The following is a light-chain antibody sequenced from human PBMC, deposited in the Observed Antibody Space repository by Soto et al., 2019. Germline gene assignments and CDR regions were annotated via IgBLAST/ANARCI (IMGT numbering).Light chain of an antibody. V-gene: IGKV1-5*01. CDR2: DAS. CDR1: QSISGW. CDR3: QQSKSLSLS. J-gene: IGKJ4*01. Sequence: DIQMTQSPSTLSASVGDRITITCRASQSISGWLAWYQQKPGKAPKLLMYDASTLEDGVPSRFSGSGSGTEYILTISSLQPDDFATYYCQQSKSLSLSFGGGTRV.